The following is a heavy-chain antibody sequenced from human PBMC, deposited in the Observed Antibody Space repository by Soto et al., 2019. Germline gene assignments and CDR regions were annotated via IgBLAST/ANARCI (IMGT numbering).Heavy chain of an antibody. CDR2: IYYSGST. Sequence: PSETLSLTCTVSGGSISSSSYYWGWIRQPPGKGLEWIGSIYYSGSTYYNPSLKSRVTISVDTSKNQFSLKPSSVTAADTAVYYCARGAVAGTNWFDPWGQGTLVTVSS. CDR1: GGSISSSSYY. D-gene: IGHD6-19*01. CDR3: ARGAVAGTNWFDP. J-gene: IGHJ5*02. V-gene: IGHV4-39*01.